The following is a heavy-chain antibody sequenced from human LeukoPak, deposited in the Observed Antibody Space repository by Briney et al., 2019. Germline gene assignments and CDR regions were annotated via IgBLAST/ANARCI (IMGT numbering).Heavy chain of an antibody. CDR3: ARDARQEWGNYYYYYMDV. CDR1: GFLFSSSA. D-gene: IGHD3-16*01. CDR2: ISRDGGNK. V-gene: IGHV3-30*04. Sequence: GKSLRVSCTASGFLFSSSAIHWVRQAPGKGLEWVAVISRDGGNKEYAESVKGRFTLSRDNSQNTLYLQMNSLRTEDTALYYCARDARQEWGNYYYYYMDVWGNGTTVTVSS. J-gene: IGHJ6*03.